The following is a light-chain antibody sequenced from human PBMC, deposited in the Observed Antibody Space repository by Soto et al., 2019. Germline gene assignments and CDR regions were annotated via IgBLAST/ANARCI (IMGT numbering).Light chain of an antibody. J-gene: IGLJ2*01. CDR1: SSDVGGYKY. V-gene: IGLV2-14*01. CDR3: SSYTSSSTLVV. Sequence: QSALTQPASVSGSPGQSITISCTGTSSDVGGYKYVSWYQQHPGKAPKLMIYDVSNRPSGVSNRFSGSKSGNTASLTISGLQAEDEADYYCSSYTSSSTLVVFGGGTMLTVL. CDR2: DVS.